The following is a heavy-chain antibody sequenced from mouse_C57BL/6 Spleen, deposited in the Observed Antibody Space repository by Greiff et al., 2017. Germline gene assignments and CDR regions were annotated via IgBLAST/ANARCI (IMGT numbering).Heavy chain of an antibody. J-gene: IGHJ3*01. D-gene: IGHD2-2*01. CDR2: IDPANGNT. CDR1: GFNIKNTY. CDR3: ARGYGYDVGFAY. Sequence: EVMLVESVAELVRPGASVKLSCTASGFNIKNTYMHWVKQRPEQGLEWIGRIDPANGNTKYAPKFQGKATITADTSSNTAYLQLSSLTSEDTAIYYCARGYGYDVGFAYWGQGTLVTVSA. V-gene: IGHV14-3*01.